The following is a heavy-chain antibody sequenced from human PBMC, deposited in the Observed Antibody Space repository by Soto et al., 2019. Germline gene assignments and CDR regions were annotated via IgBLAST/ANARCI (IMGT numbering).Heavy chain of an antibody. D-gene: IGHD3-22*01. J-gene: IGHJ4*02. CDR2: INPSGGYT. V-gene: IGHV1-46*01. CDR1: GYTFTSYY. CDR3: ARGERYYYDSSGYFGFDY. Sequence: ASVKVSCKASGYTFTSYYMNWVRQAPGQGLEWLGIINPSGGYTTYAQRFLGRVTMTSDTSTSTVHMELGSLTSEDTAVHYCARGERYYYDSSGYFGFDYWGQGTLVTVSS.